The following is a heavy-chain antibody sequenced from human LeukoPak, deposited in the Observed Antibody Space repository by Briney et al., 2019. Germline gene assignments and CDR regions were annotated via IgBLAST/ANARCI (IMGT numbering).Heavy chain of an antibody. CDR3: ARADSYGDSDWFDP. J-gene: IGHJ5*02. D-gene: IGHD4-17*01. CDR2: ISSSSSYM. CDR1: GFTFSSYS. Sequence: GGSLRLSCAASGFTFSSYSMNWVRQAPGKGLEWVSSISSSSSYMYYADSVKGRFTISRDNAKNSLYLQMNSLRAEDTAVYYCARADSYGDSDWFDPWGQGTLVTVSS. V-gene: IGHV3-21*01.